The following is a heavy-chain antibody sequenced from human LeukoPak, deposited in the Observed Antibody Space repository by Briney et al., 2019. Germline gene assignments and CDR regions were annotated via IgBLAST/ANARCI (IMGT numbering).Heavy chain of an antibody. V-gene: IGHV3-74*01. Sequence: GGSLRLSCEASEFTFSSYWMHWVRQAPGKGLVWVSRINSDGRTTIYADSVKGRFTISRDNARDTLYLQMNSLRAEDTAVYYCAKGYYDYVWGSYYFDYWGQGTLVTVSS. D-gene: IGHD3-16*01. CDR3: AKGYYDYVWGSYYFDY. J-gene: IGHJ4*02. CDR2: INSDGRTT. CDR1: EFTFSSYW.